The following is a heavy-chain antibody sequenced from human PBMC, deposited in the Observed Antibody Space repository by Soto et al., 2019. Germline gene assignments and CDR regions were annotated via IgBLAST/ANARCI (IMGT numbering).Heavy chain of an antibody. CDR3: STLRSYAASFHI. CDR1: GGSISSSY. CDR2: IHYTGSP. V-gene: IGHV4-59*01. D-gene: IGHD1-26*01. Sequence: NPSETLSLTCTVSGGSISSSYWSWIRQPPGKGLEWIGYIHYTGSPNYDPSLKSRVTISVDTSKNQFSLRLTSVTAADTAVYYCSTLRSYAASFHIWGQGTLVTVSS. J-gene: IGHJ3*02.